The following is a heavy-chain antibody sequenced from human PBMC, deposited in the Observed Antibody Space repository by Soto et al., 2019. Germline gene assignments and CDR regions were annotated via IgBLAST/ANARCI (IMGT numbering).Heavy chain of an antibody. Sequence: SETLSLTCTVSGGSISSSDYYWSWIRQHPGKGLEWIGYIYYGGNTYYNPSLKSRLTISVDTSKNQFSLKLNSVTAADTAVYYCARGLSEATVVTCYFDYWGQGTLVTVSS. CDR3: ARGLSEATVVTCYFDY. CDR1: GGSISSSDYY. J-gene: IGHJ4*02. V-gene: IGHV4-31*03. CDR2: IYYGGNT. D-gene: IGHD4-17*01.